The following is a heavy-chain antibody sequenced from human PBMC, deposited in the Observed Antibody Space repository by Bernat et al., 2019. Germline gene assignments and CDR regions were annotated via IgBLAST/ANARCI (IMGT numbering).Heavy chain of an antibody. V-gene: IGHV1-24*01. CDR3: ANRESIAGANNWFDP. CDR1: GYTLTELS. Sequence: QVQLVQSGAEVKKPGASVKVSCKVSGYTLTELSMHWVRQSPGKGLEWMGGFDPEDGETIYAQKFQGRVTMTEDTSTDTTYMELSSLRSEDTAVYYCANRESIAGANNWFDPWGQGTLVTVSS. CDR2: FDPEDGET. J-gene: IGHJ5*02. D-gene: IGHD6-25*01.